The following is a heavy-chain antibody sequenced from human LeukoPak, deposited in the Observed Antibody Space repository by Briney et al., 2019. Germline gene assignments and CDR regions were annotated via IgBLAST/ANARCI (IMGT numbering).Heavy chain of an antibody. CDR1: GDSISTSNSY. D-gene: IGHD2-21*01. J-gene: IGHJ4*02. V-gene: IGHV4-39*01. CDR3: AGDRGLTLNY. CDR2: IYYSGST. Sequence: SETLSLTCIVSGDSISTSNSYWGWIRQPPGEGLEWIGSIYYSGSTYYNTSLKSRVTISVDTSKNQFSLRLNSVTAADTAVYYCAGDRGLTLNYWGQGTLVTVSS.